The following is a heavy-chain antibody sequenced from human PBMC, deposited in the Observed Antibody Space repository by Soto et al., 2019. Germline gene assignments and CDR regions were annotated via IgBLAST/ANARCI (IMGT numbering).Heavy chain of an antibody. Sequence: GASVKVSCKPSGYTFTSYYMHWVRQAPGQGLEWMGIINPSGGSTSHAQKFQGRVTMTRDTSTSTVYMELSSLRSEDTAVYYCARDYQAVAGLNLIGYWGQGTLVTVSS. D-gene: IGHD6-19*01. J-gene: IGHJ4*02. CDR1: GYTFTSYY. CDR2: INPSGGST. CDR3: ARDYQAVAGLNLIGY. V-gene: IGHV1-46*01.